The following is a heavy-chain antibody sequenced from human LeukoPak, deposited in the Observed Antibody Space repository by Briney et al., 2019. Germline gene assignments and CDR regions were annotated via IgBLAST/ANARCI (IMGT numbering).Heavy chain of an antibody. CDR1: GFTFSSYE. D-gene: IGHD6-19*01. V-gene: IGHV3-48*03. J-gene: IGHJ4*02. CDR3: ARGGSLGY. CDR2: ISSSGSAI. Sequence: PGGSLSLSCAASGFTFSSYEMNWVRQAPGKGLEWVSKISSSGSAIYYADSVKGRFTISRDNAKSSLYLQMNCLRVEDTAIYYCARGGSLGYWGQGTLVTVSS.